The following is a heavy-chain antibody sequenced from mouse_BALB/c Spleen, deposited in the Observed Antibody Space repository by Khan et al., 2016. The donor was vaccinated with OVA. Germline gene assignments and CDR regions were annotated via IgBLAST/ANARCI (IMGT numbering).Heavy chain of an antibody. CDR3: TRDRNYYGSIFYFDY. Sequence: EVELVESGGGLVKPGGSLKLSCAASGFAFSSYSMSWVRQTPEKRLEWVATITSGGSYTYYPDSVKGRFTISRDNAKNTLYLQMSSLKSEDTAMYYCTRDRNYYGSIFYFDYWGQGTTLTVSS. V-gene: IGHV5-6-4*01. CDR1: GFAFSSYS. D-gene: IGHD1-1*01. J-gene: IGHJ2*01. CDR2: ITSGGSYT.